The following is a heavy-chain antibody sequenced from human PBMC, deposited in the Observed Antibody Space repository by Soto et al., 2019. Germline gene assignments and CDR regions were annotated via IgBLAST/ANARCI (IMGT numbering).Heavy chain of an antibody. CDR3: ARPPGYISDWYYFDL. Sequence: QVQLVQSGAEVKKPGASVKVSCEASGYTFIDYYMHWVRQAPGQGFEWMGRISPKSGGTNYAQKFEGRVTMTWDTSLNTAYMELNSLMSEDTAVYYCARPPGYISDWYYFDLWGQGTLVTISS. V-gene: IGHV1-2*02. J-gene: IGHJ4*02. CDR1: GYTFIDYY. CDR2: ISPKSGGT. D-gene: IGHD6-19*01.